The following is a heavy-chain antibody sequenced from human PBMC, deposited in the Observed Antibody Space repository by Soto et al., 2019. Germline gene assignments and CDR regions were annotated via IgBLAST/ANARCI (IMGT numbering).Heavy chain of an antibody. V-gene: IGHV3-74*01. CDR2: INRDGSST. CDR1: GFTFSNYW. D-gene: IGHD2-15*01. J-gene: IGHJ4*02. Sequence: GGSLRLSCAASGFTFSNYWMHWVRQAPGKGLEWVSRINRDGSSTTYADSVKGRFTISRDNAKNTLYVQMNSLKVEDTAVYYCAKGTSVVVATNRLFDYWGQGTLVTVSS. CDR3: AKGTSVVVATNRLFDY.